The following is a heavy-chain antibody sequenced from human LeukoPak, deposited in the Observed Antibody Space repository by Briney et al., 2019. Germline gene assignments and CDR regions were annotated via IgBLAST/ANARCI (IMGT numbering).Heavy chain of an antibody. CDR1: GGSFSGYY. Sequence: SETLSLTCAVYGGSFSGYYWSWIRQPPGKGLEWIGEINHSGSTNYNPSLKSRVTMSVDTSKNQFSLTLNSVTAADTALYYCARASSVTLAGFDYWGQGTLVTVSS. CDR3: ARASSVTLAGFDY. V-gene: IGHV4-34*01. J-gene: IGHJ4*02. CDR2: INHSGST. D-gene: IGHD6-19*01.